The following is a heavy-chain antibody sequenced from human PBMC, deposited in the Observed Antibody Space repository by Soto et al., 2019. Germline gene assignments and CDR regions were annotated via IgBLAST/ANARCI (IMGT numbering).Heavy chain of an antibody. CDR3: ASRGSSGHF. CDR2: ISLSGNT. V-gene: IGHV4-4*02. D-gene: IGHD3-22*01. CDR1: GGSITNTDW. J-gene: IGHJ4*02. Sequence: SETLSLTCAVSGGSITNTDWWTWVRQPPGMGLEWVGDISLSGNTNYNPSLEGRAAISLDKSWNQFSLILNSVTAADTAVYYCASRGSSGHFWGQGTLVTVSS.